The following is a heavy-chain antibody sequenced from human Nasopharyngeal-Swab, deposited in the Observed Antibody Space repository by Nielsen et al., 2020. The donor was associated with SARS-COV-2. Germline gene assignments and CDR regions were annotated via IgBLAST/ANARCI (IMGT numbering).Heavy chain of an antibody. D-gene: IGHD2-15*01. J-gene: IGHJ4*02. Sequence: GGSLRLSCAASGFTFSSYAMHWVRQAPGKGLEWVAVIPYDGSNKYYADSVKGRFTISRDNSKNTLYLQMNSLRAEDTAVYYCARSWGGGYSFSFDYWGQGTLVTVSS. CDR1: GFTFSSYA. CDR3: ARSWGGGYSFSFDY. V-gene: IGHV3-30-3*01. CDR2: IPYDGSNK.